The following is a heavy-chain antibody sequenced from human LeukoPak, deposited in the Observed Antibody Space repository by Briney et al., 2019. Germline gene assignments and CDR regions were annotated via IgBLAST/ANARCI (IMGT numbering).Heavy chain of an antibody. V-gene: IGHV1-69*04. Sequence: SVKVSCKASGGTFSSYAISWVRQAPGQGLEWMGRIIPILGIANYAQKFQGRVTITRNTSISTAYMELSSLRSEDTAVYYCARGHAFDIWGQGTMVTVSS. CDR3: ARGHAFDI. CDR1: GGTFSSYA. J-gene: IGHJ3*02. CDR2: IIPILGIA.